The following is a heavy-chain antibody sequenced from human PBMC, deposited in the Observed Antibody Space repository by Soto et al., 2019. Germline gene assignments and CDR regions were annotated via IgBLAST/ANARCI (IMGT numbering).Heavy chain of an antibody. V-gene: IGHV3-9*01. J-gene: IGHJ6*04. D-gene: IGHD3-16*01. CDR2: ITWHSGAI. CDR1: GFTFGQYT. CDR3: VKEMITFADFNLYSADV. Sequence: EVQLVESGGGLVQPGRSLRLACAASGFTFGQYTMHWVRQAPGKGLEWVSSITWHSGAIGYADSVKGRFTISRDNAKNSLHLQMISLRGEGTALYYWVKEMITFADFNLYSADVWGNGTTVTVSS.